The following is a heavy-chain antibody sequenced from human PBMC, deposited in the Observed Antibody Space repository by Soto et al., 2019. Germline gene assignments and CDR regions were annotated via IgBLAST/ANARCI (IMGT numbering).Heavy chain of an antibody. CDR1: GFTFSSYG. Sequence: GGSLRLSCAASGFTFSSYGMHWVRQAPGKGLEWVAVIWYDGSNKYYADSVKGRFTISRDNSKNTLYLQMNSLRAENTAVYYCARDAYSSGKGDYWGQGTLVTVSS. CDR2: IWYDGSNK. V-gene: IGHV3-33*01. CDR3: ARDAYSSGKGDY. D-gene: IGHD3-16*01. J-gene: IGHJ4*02.